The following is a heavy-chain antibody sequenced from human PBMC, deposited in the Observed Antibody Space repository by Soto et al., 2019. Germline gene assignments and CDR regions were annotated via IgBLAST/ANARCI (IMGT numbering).Heavy chain of an antibody. D-gene: IGHD4-4*01. CDR3: ASVTPHNCFDP. J-gene: IGHJ5*02. Sequence: GGSLRLSCAASGFTFSSYRMNWVRQAPGKGLEWVSYISSSSSTKYYADSVKGRFTISRDNAKNSLYLQMNSLRDHAPAVYSAASVTPHNCFDPWGQGTLVTVSS. V-gene: IGHV3-48*02. CDR1: GFTFSSYR. CDR2: ISSSSSTK.